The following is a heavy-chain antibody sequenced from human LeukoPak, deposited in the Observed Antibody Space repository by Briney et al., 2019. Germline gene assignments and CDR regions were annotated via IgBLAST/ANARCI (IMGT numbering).Heavy chain of an antibody. CDR3: ARVSSPLSYSVY. CDR1: GFTFSSYS. Sequence: KAGGSLRLSCAASGFTFSSYSMNWVRQAPGKGLEWVSSISSSSSYIYYADSVEGRFTISRDNAKNSLYLQMNSLRAEDTAVYYCARVSSPLSYSVYWGQGTLVTVSS. D-gene: IGHD2-21*01. CDR2: ISSSSSYI. V-gene: IGHV3-21*01. J-gene: IGHJ4*02.